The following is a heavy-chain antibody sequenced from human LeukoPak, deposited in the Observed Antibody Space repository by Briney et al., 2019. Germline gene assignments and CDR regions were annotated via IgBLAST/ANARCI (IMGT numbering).Heavy chain of an antibody. D-gene: IGHD2-15*01. V-gene: IGHV1-69*13. Sequence: GASVKVSCKASGGTFSSYAISWVRQAPGQGLEWMGGIIPIFGTAHYAQKFQGRVTITADESTSTAYMELSSLRSEDTAVYYCARDRDIVVVVAATGYSYAYSMDVWGQGTTVTVSS. CDR3: ARDRDIVVVVAATGYSYAYSMDV. CDR1: GGTFSSYA. CDR2: IIPIFGTA. J-gene: IGHJ6*02.